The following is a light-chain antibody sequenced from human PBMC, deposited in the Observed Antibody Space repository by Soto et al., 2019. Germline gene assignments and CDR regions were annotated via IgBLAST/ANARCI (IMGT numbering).Light chain of an antibody. CDR1: QSVSSSY. V-gene: IGKV3-20*01. CDR2: GAS. J-gene: IGKJ1*01. Sequence: EIVLTRSPGTLSLSPGERATLSCRASQSVSSSYLAWYQQKPGQAPRLLIYGASSRATGIPDRFSGSGSGTDFTLTISRLEPEDFAVYYCQQYGSSPQWTICQGTKVEIK. CDR3: QQYGSSPQWT.